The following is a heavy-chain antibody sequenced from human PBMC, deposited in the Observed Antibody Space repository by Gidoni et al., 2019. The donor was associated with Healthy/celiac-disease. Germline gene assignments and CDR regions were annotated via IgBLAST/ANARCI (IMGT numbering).Heavy chain of an antibody. CDR3: ARNERASYDILTGYSGFDY. CDR2: IYYSGST. Sequence: QVQLQESGPGLVKPSETLSLTCTVSGGSISSYYWSWIRQPPGKGLEWIGYIYYSGSTNYNPSLKSRVTISVDTSKNQFSLKLSSVTAADTAVYYCARNERASYDILTGYSGFDYWGQGTLVTVSS. J-gene: IGHJ4*02. D-gene: IGHD3-9*01. CDR1: GGSISSYY. V-gene: IGHV4-59*08.